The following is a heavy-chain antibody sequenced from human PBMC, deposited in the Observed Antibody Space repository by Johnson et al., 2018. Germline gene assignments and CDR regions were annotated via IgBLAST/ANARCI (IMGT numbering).Heavy chain of an antibody. J-gene: IGHJ3*02. V-gene: IGHV1-46*01. CDR3: ARGMRGGDAFDI. D-gene: IGHD3-16*01. CDR1: GYTFTSYY. Sequence: QVQLVQSGAEVKKPGASVKVSCKASGYTFTSYYMHWVRQAPGQGLEWMGIINPSGGNTGYAQKFQGRVTMTRNTSISPAYMERSSLRSGDTAVYYWARGMRGGDAFDIWGQGTTVTVSS. CDR2: INPSGGNT.